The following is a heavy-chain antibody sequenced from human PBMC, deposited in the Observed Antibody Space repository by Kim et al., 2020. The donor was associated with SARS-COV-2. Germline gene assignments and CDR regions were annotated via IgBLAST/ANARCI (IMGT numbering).Heavy chain of an antibody. CDR1: GGSFSGYY. Sequence: SETLSLTCAVYGGSFSGYYWSWIRQPPGKGLEWIGEINHSGSTNYNPSLKSRVTISVDTSKNQFSLKLSSVTAADTAVYYCARAATRGRYSYGWDKNANWFDPWGQGTLVTVSS. D-gene: IGHD5-18*01. CDR2: INHSGST. CDR3: ARAATRGRYSYGWDKNANWFDP. V-gene: IGHV4-34*01. J-gene: IGHJ5*02.